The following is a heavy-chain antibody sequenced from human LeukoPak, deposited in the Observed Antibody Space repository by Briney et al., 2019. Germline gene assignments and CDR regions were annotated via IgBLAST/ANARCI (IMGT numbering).Heavy chain of an antibody. CDR3: ARRGGGSYPAYYYYYMDV. D-gene: IGHD1-26*01. CDR2: INHSGST. J-gene: IGHJ6*03. V-gene: IGHV4-34*01. Sequence: PSETLSLTCAVCGGSFSGYYWSWIRQPPGKGLEWIGEINHSGSTNYNPSLKSRVTISVDTSKNQFSLKLSSVTAADTAVYYCARRGGGSYPAYYYYYMDVWGKGTTVTVSS. CDR1: GGSFSGYY.